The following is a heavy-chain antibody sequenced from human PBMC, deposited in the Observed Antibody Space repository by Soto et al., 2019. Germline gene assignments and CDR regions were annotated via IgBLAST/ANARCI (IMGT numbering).Heavy chain of an antibody. CDR1: GYAFTTYG. V-gene: IGHV1-18*01. CDR2: ISAHNGNT. D-gene: IGHD1-1*01. J-gene: IGHJ4*02. Sequence: QVHLVQSGAEVKKPGASVKVSCQGSGYAFTTYGITWVRQAPGQGLEWMGWISAHNGNTNYAQKLQGRVTVTRDTSPSTAYMELRSLRYDDTAVYYCARGRYGDYWGQGAVVTVSS. CDR3: ARGRYGDY.